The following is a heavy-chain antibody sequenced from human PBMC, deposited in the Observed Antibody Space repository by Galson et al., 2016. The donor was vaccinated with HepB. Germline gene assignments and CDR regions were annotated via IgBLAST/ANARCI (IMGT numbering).Heavy chain of an antibody. Sequence: CAISGDSVSSSRAAWNWIRQSPSRGLEWLGRTYYRLKWNNDYAVSVESRIIINPDTSKNQFSLQLKSVTPEDTAVYYCARAVEYYTFWSRRYGMDVWGQGTTVIVAS. CDR2: TYYRLKWNN. V-gene: IGHV6-1*01. D-gene: IGHD3-3*01. CDR1: GDSVSSSRAA. CDR3: ARAVEYYTFWSRRYGMDV. J-gene: IGHJ6*02.